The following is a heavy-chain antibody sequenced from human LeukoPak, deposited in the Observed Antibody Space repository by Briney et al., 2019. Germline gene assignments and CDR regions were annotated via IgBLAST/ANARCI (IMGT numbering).Heavy chain of an antibody. CDR2: IYYSGST. D-gene: IGHD5-24*01. CDR1: GGSISSYY. J-gene: IGHJ4*02. Sequence: SETLSLTCTVSGGSISSYYWSWIRQPPGKGLEWIGYIYYSGSTNYNPSLKSRVTISVDTSKNQSSLKLSSVTAADTAVYYCARTQRWLQFGLDYWGQGTLVTVSS. V-gene: IGHV4-59*08. CDR3: ARTQRWLQFGLDY.